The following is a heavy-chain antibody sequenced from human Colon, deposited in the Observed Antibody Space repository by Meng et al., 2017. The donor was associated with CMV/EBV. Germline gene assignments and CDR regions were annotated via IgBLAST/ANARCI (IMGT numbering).Heavy chain of an antibody. D-gene: IGHD3-22*01. V-gene: IGHV2-5*02. CDR3: VYCSPGRNGFSSYYQRVFDY. CDR2: IFWDGDK. Sequence: ITSKASCPTLVKPTPSLTLTCTFSGFSLTTTGVGVGWIRQPPGKALEWLALIFWDGDKRYSPSLNSRLAITKDTSENQVVLTMTNMDPMDTATYYCVYCSPGRNGFSSYYQRVFDYWGQGTLVTVSS. CDR1: GFSLTTTGVG. J-gene: IGHJ4*02.